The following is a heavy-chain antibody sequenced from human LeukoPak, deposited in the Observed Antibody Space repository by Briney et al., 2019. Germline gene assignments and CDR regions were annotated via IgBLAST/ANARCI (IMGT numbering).Heavy chain of an antibody. V-gene: IGHV4-39*01. Sequence: ASETLSLTCTVSGGSISSSSYYWGWIRQPPGKGLEWIGSIYYSGSTYYNPSLKSRVTISVDTSKNQFSLKLSSVTAADTAVYYCARHEASVGPLLYYYYYMDVWGKGTTVTVPS. CDR2: IYYSGST. CDR1: GGSISSSSYY. J-gene: IGHJ6*03. D-gene: IGHD4-23*01. CDR3: ARHEASVGPLLYYYYYMDV.